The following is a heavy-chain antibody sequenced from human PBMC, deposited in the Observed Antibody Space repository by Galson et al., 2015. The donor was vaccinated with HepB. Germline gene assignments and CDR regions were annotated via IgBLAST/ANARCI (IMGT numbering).Heavy chain of an antibody. V-gene: IGHV3-33*01. J-gene: IGHJ4*02. D-gene: IGHD4-17*01. CDR1: GFTFSNYG. CDR3: ARDLSYGDLNYYFDY. Sequence: SLRLSCAASGFTFSNYGMHWVRQAPGKGLEWVAVIWYDGSNKYYADSVKGRFTISRDNSKNTLYLQMNSLRAEDTAIYYCARDLSYGDLNYYFDYWGQGTLVTVSS. CDR2: IWYDGSNK.